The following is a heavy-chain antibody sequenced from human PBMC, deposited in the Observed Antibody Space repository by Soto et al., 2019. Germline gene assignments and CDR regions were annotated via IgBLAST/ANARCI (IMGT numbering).Heavy chain of an antibody. CDR3: ARETPVHPDYSSYPCSDY. CDR1: GFTLSVYT. V-gene: IGHV3-21*01. CDR2: ISSSSSYI. Sequence: EVQLVESGGGLVKPGGSLRLSCAASGFTLSVYTMTWVRQAPGKGLEWVSLISSSSSYIQYADSVKGRFTISRDNAKNALYLQMYSLRVEDAAVEYCARETPVHPDYSSYPCSDYWGQGTLVTVSS. J-gene: IGHJ4*02. D-gene: IGHD4-4*01.